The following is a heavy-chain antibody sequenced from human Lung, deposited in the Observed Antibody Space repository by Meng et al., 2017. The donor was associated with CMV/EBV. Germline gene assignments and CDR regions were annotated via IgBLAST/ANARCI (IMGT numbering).Heavy chain of an antibody. J-gene: IGHJ4*02. V-gene: IGHV4-4*02. CDR1: GVSISSNTR. D-gene: IGHD1-26*01. CDR3: ARGKQDAWELLAY. Sequence: QGQLQEAGPGLVNASGTLSLTCGVSGVSISSNTRWTWVRQPPGKGLEWIGDIDDSGSTNYNPSLNSRISISLDKSKNHFSLKVNSVTAADTAVYYCARGKQDAWELLAYWGQGALVTVSS. CDR2: IDDSGST.